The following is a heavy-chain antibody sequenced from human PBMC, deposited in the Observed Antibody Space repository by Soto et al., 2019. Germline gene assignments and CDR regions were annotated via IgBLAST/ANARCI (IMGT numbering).Heavy chain of an antibody. CDR1: GGSISSSSYY. CDR2: IYYSGST. J-gene: IGHJ6*02. V-gene: IGHV4-39*01. Sequence: QLQLQESGPGLVKPSETLSLTCTVSGGSISSSSYYWGWIRQPPGKGLEWIGSIYYSGSTYYNPSLKSRVTISVDTSKNQFSLKLSSVTAADTAVYYCARRRGRYYYYGMDVWGQGTTVTVSS. CDR3: ARRRGRYYYYGMDV.